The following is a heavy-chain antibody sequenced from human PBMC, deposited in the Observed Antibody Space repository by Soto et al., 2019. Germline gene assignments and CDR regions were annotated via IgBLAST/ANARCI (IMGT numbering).Heavy chain of an antibody. CDR1: GLTFSNYA. CDR2: MSGSSSTT. V-gene: IGHV3-23*01. D-gene: IGHD1-7*01. J-gene: IGHJ4*02. CDR3: AKNKERELPRVIDF. Sequence: LRLSCATSGLTFSNYAMSWVRQAPGGGLEWVSSMSGSSSTTYYADSVRGRFTISRDRSKNTLYLQMSSLRAEDTALYYCAKNKERELPRVIDFWGQGTLVTVSS.